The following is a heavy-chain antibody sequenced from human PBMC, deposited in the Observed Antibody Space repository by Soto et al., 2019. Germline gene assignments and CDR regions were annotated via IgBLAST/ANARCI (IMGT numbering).Heavy chain of an antibody. Sequence: QVQLVQSGAEVKKPGSSVKVSCKASGGTFCSYAISWVRQAPGQGLEWMGGIIPIFGTANYAQKFQGRVTITADESTSTAYMELSSLRSEDTAVYYCAVGYCSSTSCYVYYYYGMDVWGQGTTVTVSS. V-gene: IGHV1-69*01. CDR1: GGTFCSYA. CDR3: AVGYCSSTSCYVYYYYGMDV. D-gene: IGHD2-2*01. J-gene: IGHJ6*02. CDR2: IIPIFGTA.